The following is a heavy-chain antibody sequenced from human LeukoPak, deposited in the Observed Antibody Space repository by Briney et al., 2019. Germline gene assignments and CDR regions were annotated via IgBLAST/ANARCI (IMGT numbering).Heavy chain of an antibody. CDR3: ARDPPLYYYDSSGYYDFDP. CDR2: ISSSSSTI. V-gene: IGHV3-48*01. CDR1: GFTFSSYS. Sequence: QAGGSLRLSCAASGFTFSSYSMNWVRQAPGKGLEWVSYISSSSSTIYYADSVKGRFTISRDNGKSSLYLQMNSLRAEDTAVYYCARDPPLYYYDSSGYYDFDPWGQGTLVTVSS. D-gene: IGHD3-22*01. J-gene: IGHJ5*02.